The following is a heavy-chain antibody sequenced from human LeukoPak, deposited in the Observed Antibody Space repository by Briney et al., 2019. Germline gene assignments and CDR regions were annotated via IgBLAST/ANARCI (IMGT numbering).Heavy chain of an antibody. D-gene: IGHD6-19*01. J-gene: IGHJ4*02. V-gene: IGHV3-21*01. Sequence: PGGSLRLSCAASGFTFSSYSMNWVRQAPGKGLEWVSSISSSSSYVYYADSVKGRFTISRDNAKNSLYLQMNSLRAEDTAVYYCARGAHLSYSSGWYDYWGQGTLVTVSS. CDR3: ARGAHLSYSSGWYDY. CDR1: GFTFSSYS. CDR2: ISSSSSYV.